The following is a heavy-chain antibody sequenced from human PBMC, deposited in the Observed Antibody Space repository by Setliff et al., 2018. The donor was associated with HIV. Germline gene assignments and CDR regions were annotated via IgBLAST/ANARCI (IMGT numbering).Heavy chain of an antibody. CDR3: TKEWGPSAQPINWFDP. D-gene: IGHD3-16*01. Sequence: GSLRLSCAASGFSFSSHVMTWARQAPGKGLEWVSSITGSGTNTYYTDSVRGRFTLSRDDSRNTAFLQMNSLRVEDTAVYYCTKEWGPSAQPINWFDPWGQGTQVTVSS. CDR2: ITGSGTNT. J-gene: IGHJ5*02. CDR1: GFSFSSHV. V-gene: IGHV3-23*01.